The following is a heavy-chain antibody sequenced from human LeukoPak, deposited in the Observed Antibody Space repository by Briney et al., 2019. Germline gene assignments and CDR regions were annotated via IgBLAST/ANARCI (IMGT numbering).Heavy chain of an antibody. Sequence: SETLSLTCTVSGGSMTTSYWTWVRQVPGKRLEWIGYIYHSGTTNYNPSLKSRVTLSVDTFKNQFSLKLTSVTAADSAVYYCARQPNMGDYFFDYWGQGTLVTVSS. CDR3: ARQPNMGDYFFDY. D-gene: IGHD3-22*01. V-gene: IGHV4-59*08. J-gene: IGHJ4*02. CDR2: IYHSGTT. CDR1: GGSMTTSY.